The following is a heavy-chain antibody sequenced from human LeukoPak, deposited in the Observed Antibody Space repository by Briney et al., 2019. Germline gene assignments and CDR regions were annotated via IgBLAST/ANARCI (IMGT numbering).Heavy chain of an antibody. Sequence: GGSLRLSCVASGFTFSLYWMAWVRQAPGKGLEWVANIKQDGSEKYYVDSARGRFTISRDNAKNSLYLQMNSLRAEDTAVYYCARDEHQYYSESSGRFDFWGQGVLVTVSS. CDR2: IKQDGSEK. CDR1: GFTFSLYW. D-gene: IGHD3-22*01. V-gene: IGHV3-7*04. CDR3: ARDEHQYYSESSGRFDF. J-gene: IGHJ4*02.